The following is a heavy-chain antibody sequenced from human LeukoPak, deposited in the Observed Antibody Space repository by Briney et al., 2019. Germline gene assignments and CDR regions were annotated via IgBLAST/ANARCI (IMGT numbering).Heavy chain of an antibody. CDR2: IYYSGST. Sequence: PSETLSLTCAVYGGSFSGYYWSWIRQPPGKGLEWIGYIYYSGSTNYNPSLKSRVTISVDTSKNQFSLKLSSVTAADTAVYYCASESMVRGVIDYWGQGTLVTVSS. CDR1: GGSFSGYY. CDR3: ASESMVRGVIDY. J-gene: IGHJ4*02. D-gene: IGHD3-10*01. V-gene: IGHV4-59*01.